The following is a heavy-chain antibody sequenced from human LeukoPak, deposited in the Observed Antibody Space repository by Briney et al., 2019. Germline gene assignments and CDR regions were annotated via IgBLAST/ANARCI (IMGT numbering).Heavy chain of an antibody. CDR1: GGSISSGDYY. CDR3: ARTGYYYDSSGYYHVPPYYYYYMDV. V-gene: IGHV4-30-4*08. D-gene: IGHD3-22*01. CDR2: IYYSGST. Sequence: SQTLSLTCTVSGGSISSGDYYWSWIRQPPGKGLEWIGYIYYSGSTYYNPSLKSRVTISVDTSKNQFSLKLSSVTAADTAVYYCARTGYYYDSSGYYHVPPYYYYYMDVWGKGTTVTVSS. J-gene: IGHJ6*03.